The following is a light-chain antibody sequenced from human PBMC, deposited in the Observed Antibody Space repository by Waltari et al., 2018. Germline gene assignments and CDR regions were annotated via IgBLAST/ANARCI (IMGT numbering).Light chain of an antibody. J-gene: IGLJ2*01. V-gene: IGLV3-9*01. CDR3: KVWDSSTAR. Sequence: SYELTQPLSVSVALGQTARITCGGNNIGSKNVHWYQQKPGQAPVLVIYRDSNRPSGIPERFSGSNSGNTATLTISRAQAGDEADYYCKVWDSSTARIGGGTKLTVL. CDR2: RDS. CDR1: NIGSKN.